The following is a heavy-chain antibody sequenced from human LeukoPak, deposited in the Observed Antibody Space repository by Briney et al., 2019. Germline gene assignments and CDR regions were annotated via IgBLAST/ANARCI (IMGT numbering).Heavy chain of an antibody. Sequence: PGGSLRLSFAASGFTFSSYSMNWVRQAPGKGLEWVSSISSSSSYIYYADSVKGRFTISRDNAKNSLYLQMNSLRAEDTAVYYCARDPLRYPETHDYWGQGTLVTVSS. J-gene: IGHJ4*02. CDR2: ISSSSSYI. CDR3: ARDPLRYPETHDY. CDR1: GFTFSSYS. D-gene: IGHD3-9*01. V-gene: IGHV3-21*01.